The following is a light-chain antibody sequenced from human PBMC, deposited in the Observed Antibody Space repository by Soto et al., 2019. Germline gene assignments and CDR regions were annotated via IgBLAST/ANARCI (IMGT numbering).Light chain of an antibody. V-gene: IGKV3-20*01. J-gene: IGKJ1*01. CDR1: QSISSSN. CDR2: GAS. CDR3: HHCGGSQP. Sequence: EIVLTQSPGTLSLSPGERATLSCRASQSISSSNLVWYQQKPGQAPRLLIYGASSRATGIPDRFSSSGSGTDFTLSISSLEPEDFAVYFCHHCGGSQPFGQGTKVETK.